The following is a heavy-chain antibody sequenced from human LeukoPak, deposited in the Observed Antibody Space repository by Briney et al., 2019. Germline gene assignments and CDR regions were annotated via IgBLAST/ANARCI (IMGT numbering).Heavy chain of an antibody. CDR1: GFTVSSNY. Sequence: GGSLRLSCAASGFTVSSNYMSWVRQAPGKGLEWVSVIYSGGSTYYADSVKGRFTISRHNSKNTLYLQMNSLRAEDTAVYYCARASSYCSGGSCLDYWGQGTLVTVSS. CDR3: ARASSYCSGGSCLDY. V-gene: IGHV3-53*04. D-gene: IGHD2-15*01. J-gene: IGHJ4*02. CDR2: IYSGGST.